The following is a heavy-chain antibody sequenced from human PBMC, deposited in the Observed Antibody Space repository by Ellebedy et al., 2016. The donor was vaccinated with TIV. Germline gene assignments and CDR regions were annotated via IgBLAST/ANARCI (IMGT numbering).Heavy chain of an antibody. CDR2: ISDSGVST. J-gene: IGHJ4*02. CDR1: GFTFGTYA. CDR3: ARDYGDSERQFDY. V-gene: IGHV3-23*01. D-gene: IGHD4-17*01. Sequence: PGGSLRLSCVASGFTFGTYALNWVRQAPGKGLEWVSGISDSGVSTYSADSVKGRFTIARDNSKNTLYLQMNSLRVEDTAVYYCARDYGDSERQFDYWGQGTLVTVSS.